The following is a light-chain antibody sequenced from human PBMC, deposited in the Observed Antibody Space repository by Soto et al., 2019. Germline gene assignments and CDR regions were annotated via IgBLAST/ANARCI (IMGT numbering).Light chain of an antibody. CDR2: SDN. CDR3: CSYAGTYTPYV. J-gene: IGLJ1*01. V-gene: IGLV1-44*01. Sequence: QSVLTEPPSASGTPGQRVTISCSGSNSNIGSNTVNWYQQFPGTAPKLLIYSDNQRPSGVPDRFSGSKSGNTASLTISGLQAEDEADFYCCSYAGTYTPYVFGSGTKVTVL. CDR1: NSNIGSNT.